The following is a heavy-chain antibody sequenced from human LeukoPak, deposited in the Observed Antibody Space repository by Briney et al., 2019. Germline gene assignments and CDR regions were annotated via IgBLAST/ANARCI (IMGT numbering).Heavy chain of an antibody. Sequence: SETQSLTCTVSGGSISNYYWTWIRQPPGKGLEWIGYIYYSGSTNYNPSLSSRVTISLDTSKNQFSLMLRSLTAADTAVYYCARRYTASPGERFDYWGQGTLVTVSS. CDR1: GGSISNYY. CDR3: ARRYTASPGERFDY. J-gene: IGHJ4*02. V-gene: IGHV4-59*08. CDR2: IYYSGST. D-gene: IGHD2-2*02.